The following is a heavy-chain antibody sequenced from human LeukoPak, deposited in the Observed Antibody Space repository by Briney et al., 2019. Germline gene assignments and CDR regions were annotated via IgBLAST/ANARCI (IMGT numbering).Heavy chain of an antibody. D-gene: IGHD2-21*02. Sequence: PSETLSLTCTVSGGSISSSDYYWGWIRQPPGKGLEWIGSIYYSGSTYYNPSLNSRVTISLDTSKNQFSLKLNSVTAADTAVYYCAGAYCGGDCYSGRTFDIWGQGTMVTVSS. CDR2: IYYSGST. J-gene: IGHJ3*02. CDR1: GGSISSSDYY. CDR3: AGAYCGGDCYSGRTFDI. V-gene: IGHV4-39*07.